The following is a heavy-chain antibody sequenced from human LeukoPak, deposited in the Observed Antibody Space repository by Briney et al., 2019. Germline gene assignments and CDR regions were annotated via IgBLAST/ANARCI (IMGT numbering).Heavy chain of an antibody. CDR3: ATNILGPTLDY. CDR2: NNSDGSTT. Sequence: GGSLSLSCAARVFTFSSFCMHGVPEAPGGGRVCGSGNNSDGSTTAYADSVRGRFPISRDHPKNTLYLQVNILRAGPTSVYYCATNILGPTLDYWGQGTLVTVSS. CDR1: VFTFSSFC. J-gene: IGHJ4*02. V-gene: IGHV3-74*01. D-gene: IGHD2/OR15-2a*01.